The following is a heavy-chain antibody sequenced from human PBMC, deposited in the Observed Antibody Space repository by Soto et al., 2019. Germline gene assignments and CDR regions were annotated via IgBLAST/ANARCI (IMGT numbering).Heavy chain of an antibody. D-gene: IGHD2-2*01. J-gene: IGHJ4*02. CDR3: ARRDCFSSSCYFKY. CDR2: INPSGATT. Sequence: QVSLVQSGAEVKKPGASVKVSCKASGYTFTSYYVHWVRQAPGQGLEWMGIINPSGATTTYAQNSQGRVAMXSXTPXSTVYMELSSLRSEDTAVYYCARRDCFSSSCYFKYWGQGTLVTVSS. V-gene: IGHV1-46*01. CDR1: GYTFTSYY.